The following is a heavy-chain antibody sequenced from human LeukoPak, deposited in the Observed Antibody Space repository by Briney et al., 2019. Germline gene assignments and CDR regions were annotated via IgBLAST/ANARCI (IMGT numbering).Heavy chain of an antibody. J-gene: IGHJ3*02. V-gene: IGHV3-30-3*01. CDR1: GFTFSSYA. CDR3: ASGAYDSSGYYYLGAFDI. CDR2: ISYDGSNK. Sequence: GSLRLSCAASGFTFSSYAMHWVRQAPGKGLEWVAVISYDGSNKYYADSVKGRFTISRDNSKNTLYLQMNSLRAEDTAVYYCASGAYDSSGYYYLGAFDIWGQGTMVTVSS. D-gene: IGHD3-22*01.